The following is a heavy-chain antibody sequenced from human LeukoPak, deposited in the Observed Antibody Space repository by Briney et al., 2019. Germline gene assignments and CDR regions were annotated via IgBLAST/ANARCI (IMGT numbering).Heavy chain of an antibody. CDR2: IYYSGST. V-gene: IGHV4-59*08. CDR3: ARGSGSYPSFDY. CDR1: GGSISSYY. D-gene: IGHD3-10*01. Sequence: SETLSLTCTVSGGSISSYYWSWIRQPPGKGLEWIGYIYYSGSTNYNPSLKSRVTISVDTSKNQFSLKLSSVTAADTAVYYCARGSGSYPSFDYWGQGTLATVSS. J-gene: IGHJ4*02.